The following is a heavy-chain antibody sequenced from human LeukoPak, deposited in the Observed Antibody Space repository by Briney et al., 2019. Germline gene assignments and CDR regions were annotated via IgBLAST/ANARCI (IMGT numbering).Heavy chain of an antibody. CDR1: GGTFSSYA. D-gene: IGHD4-11*01. CDR3: ARGRSSNYEYYYYYYGMDV. J-gene: IGHJ6*02. CDR2: IIPIFGTA. Sequence: SVKVSCKASGGTFSSYAISWVRQAPGQGLEWMGGIIPIFGTANYAQKFQGRVTITADESTSTAYMELSSLRSEDTAVYYCARGRSSNYEYYYYYYGMDVRGQGTTVTVSS. V-gene: IGHV1-69*13.